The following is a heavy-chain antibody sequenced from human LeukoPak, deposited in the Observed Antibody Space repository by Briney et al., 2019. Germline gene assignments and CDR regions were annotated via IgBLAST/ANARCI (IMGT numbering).Heavy chain of an antibody. D-gene: IGHD3-9*01. Sequence: ASVKVSCKASGYTFTSYGISWVRQAPGQGLEWMGWISAYNGNINYAQKLQGRVTMTTDTSTSTAYMELRSLRSDDTAVYYCARDDPYYDILTGYCLFDYWGQGTLVTVSS. CDR3: ARDDPYYDILTGYCLFDY. J-gene: IGHJ4*02. V-gene: IGHV1-18*01. CDR1: GYTFTSYG. CDR2: ISAYNGNI.